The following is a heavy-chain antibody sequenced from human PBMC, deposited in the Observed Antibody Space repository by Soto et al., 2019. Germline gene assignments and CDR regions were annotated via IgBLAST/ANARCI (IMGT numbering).Heavy chain of an antibody. D-gene: IGHD6-13*01. CDR1: GFTFSDYY. Sequence: QVQLVESGAGLVKPGGSLRLSCAASGFTFSDYYMSWIRQAPGKGLEWVSYISSSGSTIYYADSVKGRFTISRDNAKNSLDLQMNSLRAEATAVYSCARGGSSWYYYYYGMDVWGQGTTVTVSS. CDR3: ARGGSSWYYYYYGMDV. CDR2: ISSSGSTI. J-gene: IGHJ6*02. V-gene: IGHV3-11*01.